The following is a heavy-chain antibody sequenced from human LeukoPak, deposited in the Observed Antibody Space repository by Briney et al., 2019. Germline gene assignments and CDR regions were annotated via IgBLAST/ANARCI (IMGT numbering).Heavy chain of an antibody. Sequence: SVKVSCKASEGTFSSYAISWVRQAPGQGLEWMGGIIPIFGTANYAQKFQGRVTITADESTSTAYMELSSLRSEDTAVYYCARDRGYGESDAFDIWGQGTMVTVSS. D-gene: IGHD5-18*01. CDR1: EGTFSSYA. V-gene: IGHV1-69*13. CDR2: IIPIFGTA. J-gene: IGHJ3*02. CDR3: ARDRGYGESDAFDI.